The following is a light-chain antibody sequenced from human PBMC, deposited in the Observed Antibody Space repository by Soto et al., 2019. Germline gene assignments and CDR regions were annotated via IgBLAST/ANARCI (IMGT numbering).Light chain of an antibody. J-gene: IGLJ2*01. CDR2: NND. CDR1: SSNIGANP. Sequence: QSVLTQPPSASGTPGQRVTISCSGSSSNIGANPINWYQQLPGTAPKLLIYNNDQRPSGVPDRFSASKSVTSASLAISGLQSEDEADYYCEAWDDSLYGAVLGGGTKLTLL. CDR3: EAWDDSLYGAV. V-gene: IGLV1-44*01.